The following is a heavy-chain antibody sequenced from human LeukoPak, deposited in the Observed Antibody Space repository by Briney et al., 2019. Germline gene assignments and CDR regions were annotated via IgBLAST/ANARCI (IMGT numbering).Heavy chain of an antibody. CDR2: IYPGDSNT. CDR3: ARRGYDILRGSDNWFDP. Sequence: GESLKICCKGSGYSFISYWIGWVHQMRGKGLEWVWIIYPGDSNTRYSPSFQGQVTISADKSISTAYLQWSSLKASDTAMYYCARRGYDILRGSDNWFDPWGQGTLVTVCS. V-gene: IGHV5-51*07. CDR1: GYSFISYW. J-gene: IGHJ5*02. D-gene: IGHD3-9*01.